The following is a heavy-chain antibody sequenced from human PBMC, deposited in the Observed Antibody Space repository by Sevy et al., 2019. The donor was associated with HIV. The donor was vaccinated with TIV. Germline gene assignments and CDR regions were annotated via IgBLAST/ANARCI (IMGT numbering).Heavy chain of an antibody. CDR2: ISYDGSNK. V-gene: IGHV3-30-3*01. CDR3: ARDPGYDFWSGRSWFDP. Sequence: GGSLRLSCAASGFTFSSYAMHWVRQAPGKGPEWVAVISYDGSNKYYADSVKGRFTISRDNSKNTLYLQMSSLRAEDTAVYYCARDPGYDFWSGRSWFDPWGQGTLVTVSS. J-gene: IGHJ5*02. D-gene: IGHD3-3*01. CDR1: GFTFSSYA.